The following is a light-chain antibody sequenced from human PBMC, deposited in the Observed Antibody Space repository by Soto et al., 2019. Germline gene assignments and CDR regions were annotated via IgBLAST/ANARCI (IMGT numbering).Light chain of an antibody. J-gene: IGLJ1*01. CDR2: DVS. V-gene: IGLV2-14*01. CDR3: SSYTSSSTLFV. CDR1: SSDIGGYNY. Sequence: QSVLTQPASVSGSPGQSITISCTGTSSDIGGYNYVSWYQQHPGKAPKLMIYDVSNRPSGVSNRFSGSKSGNTASLTISGLQAEDEADYYCSSYTSSSTLFVFRTGTKVTV.